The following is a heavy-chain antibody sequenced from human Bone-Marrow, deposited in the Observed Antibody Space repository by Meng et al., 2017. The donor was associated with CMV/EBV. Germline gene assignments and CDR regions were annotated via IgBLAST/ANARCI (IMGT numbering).Heavy chain of an antibody. CDR3: ARDGSHRSPDYYYYGMDV. J-gene: IGHJ6*01. D-gene: IGHD1-26*01. CDR2: ISSSSSYI. CDR1: GFTFSSYS. Sequence: GGSLRLSCAASGFTFSSYSMNWVRQAPGKGLEWVSSISSSSSYIYYADSVKGRFTISRDNAKNSLYLQMNSLRAEDTAVYYCARDGSHRSPDYYYYGMDVWGQGTTVTVYS. V-gene: IGHV3-21*01.